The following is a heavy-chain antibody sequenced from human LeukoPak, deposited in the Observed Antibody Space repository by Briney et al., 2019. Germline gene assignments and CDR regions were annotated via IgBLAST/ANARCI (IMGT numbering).Heavy chain of an antibody. CDR2: IKQDGSEK. J-gene: IGHJ4*02. CDR1: GFTFSSYW. V-gene: IGHV3-7*03. Sequence: GGSLRLSCAASGFTFSSYWMSWVRQAPGKGLEWVANIKQDGSEKYYVDSVKGRFTISRDNAKNSLYLQMNSLRAEDTAVYYCAGRGTSSSWYVCDYWGQGTLVTVSS. CDR3: AGRGTSSSWYVCDY. D-gene: IGHD6-13*01.